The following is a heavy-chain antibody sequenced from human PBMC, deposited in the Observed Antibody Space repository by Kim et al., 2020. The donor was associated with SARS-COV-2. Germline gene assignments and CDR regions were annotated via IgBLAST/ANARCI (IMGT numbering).Heavy chain of an antibody. CDR1: GFTFSSYA. CDR2: ISYDGSNK. J-gene: IGHJ6*02. Sequence: GGSLRLSCAASGFTFSSYAMHWVRQAPGKGLEWVAVISYDGSNKYYADSVKGRFTISRDNSKNTLYLQMNSLRAEDTAAYYCARVNSGSYYYGMDVWGQGTTVTVSS. V-gene: IGHV3-30-3*01. D-gene: IGHD1-26*01. CDR3: ARVNSGSYYYGMDV.